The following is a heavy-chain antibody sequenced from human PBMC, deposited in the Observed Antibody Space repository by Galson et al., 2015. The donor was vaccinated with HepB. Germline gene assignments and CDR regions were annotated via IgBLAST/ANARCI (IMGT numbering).Heavy chain of an antibody. CDR1: GGTFSRHG. Sequence: SVKVSCKASGGTFSRHGISWVRQAHGQGLEWMGGIIPIFGRGNYAQKFQGRVTITADESTTTAYMELSSLRSEDTAVYYCARGSDTVMGGVPHYFLYWGQGTLVTVSS. V-gene: IGHV1-69*13. CDR2: IIPIFGRG. J-gene: IGHJ4*02. CDR3: ARGSDTVMGGVPHYFLY. D-gene: IGHD5-18*01.